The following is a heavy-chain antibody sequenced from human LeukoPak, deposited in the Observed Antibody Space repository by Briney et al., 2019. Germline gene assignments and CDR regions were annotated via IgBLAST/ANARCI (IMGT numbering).Heavy chain of an antibody. CDR1: GYTFTNYY. Sequence: ASVKVSCKASGYTFTNYYIHWVRQAPGQGLEWMGRIIPILGIANYAQKFQGRVTITADKSTSTAYMELSSLRSEDTAVYYCARDRDTFAFDIWGQGTMVTVSS. CDR2: IIPILGIA. V-gene: IGHV1-69*04. J-gene: IGHJ3*02. CDR3: ARDRDTFAFDI. D-gene: IGHD3-16*01.